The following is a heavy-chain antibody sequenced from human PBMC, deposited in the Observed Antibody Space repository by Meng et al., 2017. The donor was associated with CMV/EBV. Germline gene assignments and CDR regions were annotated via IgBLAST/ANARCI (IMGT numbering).Heavy chain of an antibody. CDR1: GFTFSDYW. Sequence: GESLRLSCAASGFTFSDYWMHWVRQAPGKGLVWVSRINNDGGNTVYADSVKGRFTFSRDNAKNTLYLQMNSLRAEDTAVYYCARGLYGPDYWGQGTLVTVSS. V-gene: IGHV3-74*01. J-gene: IGHJ4*02. CDR2: INNDGGNT. D-gene: IGHD4-17*01. CDR3: ARGLYGPDY.